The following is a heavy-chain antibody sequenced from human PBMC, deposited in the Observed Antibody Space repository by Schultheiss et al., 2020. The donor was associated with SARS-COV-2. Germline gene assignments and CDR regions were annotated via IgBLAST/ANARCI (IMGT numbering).Heavy chain of an antibody. V-gene: IGHV3-48*04. J-gene: IGHJ6*02. CDR1: GFTLTGYS. Sequence: GGSLRLSCEASGFTLTGYSMNWLRQAPGKGLECVSGISSSGSTIFYADSVKGRFTITRDNAKNTLYLQMNSLRAEDTAVYYCARAPYDSSGYYYGDYYYGMDVWGQWTTVTVSS. CDR3: ARAPYDSSGYYYGDYYYGMDV. CDR2: ISSSGSTI. D-gene: IGHD3-22*01.